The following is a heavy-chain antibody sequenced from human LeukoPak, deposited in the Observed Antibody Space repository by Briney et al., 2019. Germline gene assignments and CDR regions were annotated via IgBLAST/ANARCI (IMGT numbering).Heavy chain of an antibody. V-gene: IGHV3-9*01. CDR3: AKDPGSSGSRYFHR. D-gene: IGHD6-19*01. CDR2: ISWNSGII. J-gene: IGHJ1*01. Sequence: GGSLRLSCAASGFTFYDFALHWVRQAPGKGLEWVSGISWNSGIINYADSVKGRFTISRDNAKNSLYLQMNSLRPEDTAFYYCAKDPGSSGSRYFHRWGQGTLVTVSS. CDR1: GFTFYDFA.